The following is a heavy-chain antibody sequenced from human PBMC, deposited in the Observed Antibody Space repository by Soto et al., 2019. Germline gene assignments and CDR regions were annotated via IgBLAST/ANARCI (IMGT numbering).Heavy chain of an antibody. CDR2: IYSGGST. CDR1: GFTVSSNY. D-gene: IGHD2-8*01. Sequence: GGSLRLSCAASGFTVSSNYMSWVRQAPGKGLEWVSVIYSGGSTYYADSVKGRFTISRDNSKNTLYLQMNSLRAEDTAVYYCARDRSNGFGFDYWGQGTLVTVSS. J-gene: IGHJ4*02. CDR3: ARDRSNGFGFDY. V-gene: IGHV3-53*01.